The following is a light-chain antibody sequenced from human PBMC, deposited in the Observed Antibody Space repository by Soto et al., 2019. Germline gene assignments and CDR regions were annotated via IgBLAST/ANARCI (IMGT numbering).Light chain of an antibody. V-gene: IGLV2-11*01. CDR1: SSDVGGYNY. J-gene: IGLJ2*01. CDR2: DVS. Sequence: QSVLTQPRSVSGSPGQSVTISCTGTSSDVGGYNYVSWYQQHPGKAPKLMIYDVSKRPSGVPDRFSGSKSGNTASRTISGLQAEDEAAYYCCSYAGSYVVFGGGTKLTVL. CDR3: CSYAGSYVV.